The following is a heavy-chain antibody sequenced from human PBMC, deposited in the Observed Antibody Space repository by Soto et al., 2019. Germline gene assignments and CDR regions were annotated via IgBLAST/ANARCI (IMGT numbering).Heavy chain of an antibody. Sequence: EVQLLESGGGLAQPGGSLRLSCAASGFTFSSYPMSWVRQSPGQGLEWVSGIVASGGITYYADSVKGRFTISRDNSKNTPDLKMKSLRAEDTAVDYCAKNSAATIRVGYDYWGQGTLVTVSS. D-gene: IGHD5-12*01. CDR2: IVASGGIT. J-gene: IGHJ4*02. V-gene: IGHV3-23*01. CDR1: GFTFSSYP. CDR3: AKNSAATIRVGYDY.